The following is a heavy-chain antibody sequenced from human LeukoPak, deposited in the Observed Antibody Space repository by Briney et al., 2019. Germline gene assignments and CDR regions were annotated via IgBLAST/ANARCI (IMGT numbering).Heavy chain of an antibody. D-gene: IGHD5-24*01. CDR1: EFIFSRYA. J-gene: IGHJ4*02. CDR3: ARDRRDGNNLAFHFDY. Sequence: GGSLRLSCVASEFIFSRYAMHWVRQAPGKGLEWVAILSYDDTNEYYADSVAGRFTISRDNSKNTLYLQMKSLRPDDTAVYYCARDRRDGNNLAFHFDYWGQGTLVTVSS. V-gene: IGHV3-30*04. CDR2: LSYDDTNE.